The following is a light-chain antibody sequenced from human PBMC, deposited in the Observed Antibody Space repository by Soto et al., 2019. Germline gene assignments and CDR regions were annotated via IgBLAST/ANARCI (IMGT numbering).Light chain of an antibody. CDR1: QSISSY. Sequence: EIVMTQSPATLSVSPGERATLSCRASQSISSYLAWYQQKPGQAPRLLIYGASTRATDIPARFSGGGSGTEFTLTINSPQSEDVAVYYCHQVNDWPRGTFGHGTKVEVK. J-gene: IGKJ1*01. CDR2: GAS. V-gene: IGKV3-15*01. CDR3: HQVNDWPRGT.